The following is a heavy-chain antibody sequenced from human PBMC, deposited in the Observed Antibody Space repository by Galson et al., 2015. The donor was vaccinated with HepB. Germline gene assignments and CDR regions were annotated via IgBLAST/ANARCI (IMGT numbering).Heavy chain of an antibody. V-gene: IGHV1-24*01. CDR1: GYTLTELS. CDR2: FDPEDGET. Sequence: SVKVSCRVSGYTLTELSMHWVRQAPGKGLEWMGGFDPEDGETIYAQKFQGRVTMTEDTSTDTAYMELSSLRSEDTAVYYCATAVVGATIPTYYFDYWGQGTLVTVSS. J-gene: IGHJ4*02. CDR3: ATAVVGATIPTYYFDY. D-gene: IGHD1-26*01.